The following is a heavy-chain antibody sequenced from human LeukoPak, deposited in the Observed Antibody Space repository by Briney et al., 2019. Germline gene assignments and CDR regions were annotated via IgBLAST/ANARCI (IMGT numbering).Heavy chain of an antibody. Sequence: GGSLRLSCAASGFIFSNYWMHWVRQAPGRGLVWVSRINSDGISTNYADSVKGRFTMSRDNAKNTLYLQMNSLRAEDTAVYYCARDRVPGSPFDYWGQGALVTVSS. CDR3: ARDRVPGSPFDY. V-gene: IGHV3-74*01. CDR2: INSDGIST. J-gene: IGHJ4*02. D-gene: IGHD3-10*01. CDR1: GFIFSNYW.